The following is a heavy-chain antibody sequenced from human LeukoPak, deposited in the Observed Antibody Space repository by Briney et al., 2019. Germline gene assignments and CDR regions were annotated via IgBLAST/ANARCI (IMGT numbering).Heavy chain of an antibody. CDR2: INPNSGGT. Sequence: GASVKVSCKASGYTFTGYYMHWVRQAPGQGLEWMGWINPNSGGTNYAQKFQGRVTMTRDTSISTAYMELSRLRSDDTAVYYCARASWGIWYSSSWSPGSFDYWGQGTLVTVSS. V-gene: IGHV1-2*02. J-gene: IGHJ4*02. CDR3: ARASWGIWYSSSWSPGSFDY. CDR1: GYTFTGYY. D-gene: IGHD6-13*01.